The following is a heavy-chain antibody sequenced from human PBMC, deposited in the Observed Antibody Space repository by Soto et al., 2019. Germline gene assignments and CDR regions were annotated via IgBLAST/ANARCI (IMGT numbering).Heavy chain of an antibody. J-gene: IGHJ6*02. CDR2: ISYDGSNK. CDR1: GFTFSNYG. CDR3: ARVGSSSWSDPFGMDV. D-gene: IGHD6-13*01. V-gene: IGHV3-30*03. Sequence: GGSLRLSCAASGFTFSNYGMHWVRQAPGKGLEWVAVISYDGSNKYYADSVKGRFTISRDNSKNTLYLQMNSLRAEDTAVYYCARVGSSSWSDPFGMDVWGQGTTVTVSS.